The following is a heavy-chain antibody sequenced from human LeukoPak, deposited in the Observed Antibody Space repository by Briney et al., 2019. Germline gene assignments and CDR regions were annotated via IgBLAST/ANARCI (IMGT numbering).Heavy chain of an antibody. J-gene: IGHJ4*02. V-gene: IGHV5-51*01. D-gene: IGHD3-10*01. CDR1: GYTFTNFW. CDR3: ARRPLLYGSGSYWDH. Sequence: GESLKISCEGSGYTFTNFWIGWVRQMPGKGLEWMGIVSPSDSDTRYSPSFQGQVTISADKFISTAYLQWSTLKASDSAMYYCARRPLLYGSGSYWDHWGQGTLVTVSS. CDR2: VSPSDSDT.